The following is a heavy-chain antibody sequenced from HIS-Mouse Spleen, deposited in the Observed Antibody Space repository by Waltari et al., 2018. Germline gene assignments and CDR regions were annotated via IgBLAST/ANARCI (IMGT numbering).Heavy chain of an antibody. Sequence: QLQLQESCPGLAKPSETLSLTCTVSGGSISSSSYYWGWIRQPPRKGLEWIGSIYYSGSTYYNPSLKSRVTISVDTSKNQFSLKLSSVTAADTAVYYCAREIPYSSSWYDWYFDLWGRGTLVTVSS. CDR1: GGSISSSSYY. CDR2: IYYSGST. D-gene: IGHD6-13*01. CDR3: AREIPYSSSWYDWYFDL. J-gene: IGHJ2*01. V-gene: IGHV4-39*07.